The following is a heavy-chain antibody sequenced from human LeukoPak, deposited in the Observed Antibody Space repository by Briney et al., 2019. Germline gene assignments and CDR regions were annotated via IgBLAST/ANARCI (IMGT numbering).Heavy chain of an antibody. CDR2: ISAYNGNT. CDR3: ARAENYYGSGSQTYYMDV. V-gene: IGHV1-18*01. Sequence: GASVKVSCKASGYTFTSYGISWVRQAPGQGLEWMGWISAYNGNTNYAQKLQGRVTMTTDTSTSTAYMELRSLRSDDTAVYYCARAENYYGSGSQTYYMDVWGKGTTVTISS. CDR1: GYTFTSYG. J-gene: IGHJ6*03. D-gene: IGHD3-10*01.